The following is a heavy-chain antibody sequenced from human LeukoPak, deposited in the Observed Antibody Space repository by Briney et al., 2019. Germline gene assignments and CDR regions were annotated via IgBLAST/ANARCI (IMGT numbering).Heavy chain of an antibody. V-gene: IGHV3-21*01. D-gene: IGHD2-2*02. CDR3: ARGREPYTNTDWFDP. CDR1: GFTLHYYG. J-gene: IGHJ5*02. Sequence: GGSLRLSRVASGFTLHYYGMNWVRQAPGKGLEGGSSISSSGVYTYYADSVKGRFTISRDNAENSLYLQMDSLRAEDTGLYYCARGREPYTNTDWFDPWGQGTLVTVSS. CDR2: ISSSGVYT.